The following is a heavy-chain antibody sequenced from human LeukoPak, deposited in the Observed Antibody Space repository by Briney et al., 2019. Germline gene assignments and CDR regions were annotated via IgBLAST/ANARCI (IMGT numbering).Heavy chain of an antibody. CDR3: TRRMGSGYDFGY. CDR1: GYTFSDHY. V-gene: IGHV1-2*02. CDR2: ITPRSGGT. J-gene: IGHJ4*02. D-gene: IGHD5-12*01. Sequence: EASVTFSCTASGYTFSDHYIHWVRPAPGQGLEWMGWITPRSGGTNYAQNFQGRLTMTRDTPITTDYMELSSLRTDDTAVYYCTRRMGSGYDFGYWGRGTLVTVSS.